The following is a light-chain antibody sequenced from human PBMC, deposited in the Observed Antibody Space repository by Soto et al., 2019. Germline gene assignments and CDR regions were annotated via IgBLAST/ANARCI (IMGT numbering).Light chain of an antibody. V-gene: IGKV2-28*01. CDR2: LGS. CDR1: QSLLHSNGYNY. J-gene: IGKJ4*01. CDR3: MQALQTPG. Sequence: DIVMTQSPLSLPVTPGEPASISCRSSQSLLHSNGYNYLDWYLQKPGQSPQLLIYLGSNRASGVPDRFSGSGSGTDFTLKISRVEAEDVGVYYCMQALQTPGFGGETKVEIK.